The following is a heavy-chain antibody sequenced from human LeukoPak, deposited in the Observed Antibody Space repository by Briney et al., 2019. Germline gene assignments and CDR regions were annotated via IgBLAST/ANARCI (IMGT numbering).Heavy chain of an antibody. CDR2: IYSGGST. V-gene: IGHV3-53*01. CDR1: GFTVSSNY. J-gene: IGHJ4*02. Sequence: GGSLRLACAASGFTVSSNYMSWVRQAPGKGLEWVSVIYSGGSTYYADSVKGRFTISRDNSKNTLYLQMNSLRAEDTAVYYCAKVHRAYYYDSGSYYDSGFDYWGQGTLVTVSS. D-gene: IGHD3-10*01. CDR3: AKVHRAYYYDSGSYYDSGFDY.